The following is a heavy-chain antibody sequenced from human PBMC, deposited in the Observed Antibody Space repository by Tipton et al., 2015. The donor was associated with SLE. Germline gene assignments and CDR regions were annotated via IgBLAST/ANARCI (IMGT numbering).Heavy chain of an antibody. V-gene: IGHV4-61*09. Sequence: TLSLTCTVSGGSISSGSYYWSWIRQPAGKGLEWIGHIYTSGSTNYNPSLKSRVTISVDTSKNQFSLKLSSVTAADTAVYYCARHEDYYGSGSYRYWGQGTLVTVSS. CDR3: ARHEDYYGSGSYRY. D-gene: IGHD3-10*01. CDR1: GGSISSGSYY. CDR2: IYTSGST. J-gene: IGHJ4*02.